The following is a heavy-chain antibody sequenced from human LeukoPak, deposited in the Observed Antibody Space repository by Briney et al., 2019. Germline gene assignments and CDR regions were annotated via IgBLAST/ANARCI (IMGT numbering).Heavy chain of an antibody. CDR2: ISSSSSYI. Sequence: PGGSLRLSCAASGFTFSSYSMNWVRQAPGKGLEWVSSISSSSSYIYYADSVKGRFTISRDNAKNSLFPQMDSLRAEDTAIYYCVRDRKGDLDISGYYPDGFDLWGQGTLVTVSS. CDR3: VRDRKGDLDISGYYPDGFDL. J-gene: IGHJ3*01. CDR1: GFTFSSYS. V-gene: IGHV3-21*01. D-gene: IGHD3-22*01.